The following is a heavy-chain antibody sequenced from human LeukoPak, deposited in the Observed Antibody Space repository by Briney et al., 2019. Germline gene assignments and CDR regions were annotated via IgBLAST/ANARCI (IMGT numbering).Heavy chain of an antibody. V-gene: IGHV4-34*01. CDR3: ARFCLSTSCRPPPFDY. Sequence: PSETLSLTCAGYGGSFSGYYWSWIRQPPGKGLEWIGEINHSGSTNYNPSLKSRVTISVDTSKNQFSLKLSSVTAADTAVYYCARFCLSTSCRPPPFDYWGQGTLVTVSS. D-gene: IGHD2-2*01. CDR2: INHSGST. CDR1: GGSFSGYY. J-gene: IGHJ4*02.